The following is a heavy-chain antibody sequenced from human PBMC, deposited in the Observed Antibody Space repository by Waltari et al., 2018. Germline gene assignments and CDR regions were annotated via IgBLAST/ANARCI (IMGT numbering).Heavy chain of an antibody. D-gene: IGHD6-13*01. Sequence: QLQLQESGPGLVKPSEPLSLTCTVSGGSIRSSRYYWRWIRQPPVQGLEWIGSIYYSGSTYYNPSLKSRVTISVDTSKNQFSLKLSSVTAADTAVYYCARGSYSSSWYPPPEYFQHWGQGTLVTVAS. CDR1: GGSIRSSRYY. J-gene: IGHJ1*01. V-gene: IGHV4-39*07. CDR3: ARGSYSSSWYPPPEYFQH. CDR2: IYYSGST.